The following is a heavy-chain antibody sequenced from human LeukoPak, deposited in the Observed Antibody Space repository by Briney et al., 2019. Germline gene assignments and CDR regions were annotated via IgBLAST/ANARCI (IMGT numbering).Heavy chain of an antibody. CDR1: GYTLTELS. V-gene: IGHV1-24*01. Sequence: ASVKVSCKVSGYTLTELSMHWVRQAPGKGLEWMGGFDPEDGETIYAQEFQGRVTMTEDTSTDTAYMELSSLRSEDTAVYYCATDVYGSGSYSYYYYGMDVWGQGTTVTVSS. D-gene: IGHD3-10*01. J-gene: IGHJ6*02. CDR3: ATDVYGSGSYSYYYYGMDV. CDR2: FDPEDGET.